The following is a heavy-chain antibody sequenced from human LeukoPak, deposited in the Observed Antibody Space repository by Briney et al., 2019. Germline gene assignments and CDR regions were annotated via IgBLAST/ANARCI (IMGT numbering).Heavy chain of an antibody. CDR2: SSGSGGKT. D-gene: IGHD3-9*01. Sequence: PGGSLRLSCAASGFTFGSYAMSWVRQAPGKGLEWVSGSSGSGGKTYYADSVKGRFTISRDNSKNTLYLQMNSLRAEDTAVYYCAKAADYDIVTGSYFDYWGQGTLVTVPS. V-gene: IGHV3-23*01. CDR1: GFTFGSYA. J-gene: IGHJ4*02. CDR3: AKAADYDIVTGSYFDY.